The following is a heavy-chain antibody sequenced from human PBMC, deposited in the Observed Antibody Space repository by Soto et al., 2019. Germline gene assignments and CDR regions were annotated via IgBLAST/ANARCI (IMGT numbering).Heavy chain of an antibody. CDR1: GFTFSSYS. D-gene: IGHD5-12*01. V-gene: IGHV3-48*02. J-gene: IGHJ4*02. CDR3: ARSPGYSGYDLNY. Sequence: GGSLRLSCAVSGFTFSSYSMNWVRQAPGKGLEWVSYISSSSSTIYYEDSVKGRFTISRDNAKNSLYLQMNSLRDEDTALYYCARSPGYSGYDLNYWGQGTLVTVSS. CDR2: ISSSSSTI.